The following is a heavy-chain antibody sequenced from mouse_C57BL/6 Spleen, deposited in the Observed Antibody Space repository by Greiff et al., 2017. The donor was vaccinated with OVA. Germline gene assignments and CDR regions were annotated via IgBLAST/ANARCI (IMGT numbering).Heavy chain of an antibody. V-gene: IGHV7-3*01. CDR2: IRNKANGYTT. D-gene: IGHD3-1*01. CDR3: ARYNSYDAMDY. J-gene: IGHJ4*01. CDR1: GFTFTDYY. Sequence: EVKLQESGGGLVQPGGSLSLSCAASGFTFTDYYMSWVRQPPGKALEWLGFIRNKANGYTTEYSASVKGRFTISRDNSQSILYLQMNALRAEDSATYYCARYNSYDAMDYWGQGTSVTVSS.